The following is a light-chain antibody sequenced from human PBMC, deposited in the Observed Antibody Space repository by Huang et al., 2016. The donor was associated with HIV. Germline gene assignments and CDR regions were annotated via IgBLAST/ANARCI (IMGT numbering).Light chain of an antibody. J-gene: IGKJ2*01. CDR1: QSISSY. V-gene: IGKV3-11*01. CDR3: QQRSNWPPGAT. CDR2: DAS. Sequence: EIVLTQTPAILSLSPGATATLSCRASQSISSYLAWYQHKPGQAPRLLIYDASIRATGIPARFSGSGSGTDFTLTIFSLEPEDFAVYYCQQRSNWPPGATFGQGTRLEIK.